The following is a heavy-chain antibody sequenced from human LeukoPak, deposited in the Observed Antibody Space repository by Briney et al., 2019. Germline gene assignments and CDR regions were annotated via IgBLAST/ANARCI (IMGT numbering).Heavy chain of an antibody. J-gene: IGHJ3*02. D-gene: IGHD3-10*01. CDR3: ARGGAYGPGSYDVFDI. V-gene: IGHV1-69*13. CDR2: IIPIFGTA. CDR1: GGTFSSYA. Sequence: ASVKVSCKASGGTFSSYAISWVRQAPGQGLEWMGGIIPIFGTANYAQKFQGRVTITADESTSTAYMELSSLRSEDTAVYYCARGGAYGPGSYDVFDIWGQGTMVTVSS.